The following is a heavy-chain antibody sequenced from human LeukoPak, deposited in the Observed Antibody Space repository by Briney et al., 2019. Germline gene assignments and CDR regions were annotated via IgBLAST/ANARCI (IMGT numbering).Heavy chain of an antibody. CDR1: GYTFTGYY. CDR2: VNPNSGGT. CDR3: ARDRWDIAVLPAAMPDY. D-gene: IGHD2-2*01. Sequence: ASVKVSCKASGYTFTGYYMHWVRQAPGQGLEWMGWVNPNSGGTNYAQKFQGRVTMTRDTSISTAYMELSRLGSDDTAVYYCARDRWDIAVLPAAMPDYWGQGTLVTVSS. J-gene: IGHJ4*02. V-gene: IGHV1-2*02.